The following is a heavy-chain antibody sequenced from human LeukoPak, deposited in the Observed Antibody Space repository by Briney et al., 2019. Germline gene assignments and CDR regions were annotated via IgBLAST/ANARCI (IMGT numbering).Heavy chain of an antibody. CDR2: INPNSGGT. Sequence: ASMKVSCKASGYTFTSYYMHWVRQAPGQGLEWMGWINPNSGGTNYAQKFQGWVTMTRDTSISTAYMELSRLRSDDTAVYYRARADGSGSFYGMDVWGQGTTVTVSS. J-gene: IGHJ6*02. V-gene: IGHV1-2*04. CDR1: GYTFTSYY. CDR3: ARADGSGSFYGMDV. D-gene: IGHD3-10*01.